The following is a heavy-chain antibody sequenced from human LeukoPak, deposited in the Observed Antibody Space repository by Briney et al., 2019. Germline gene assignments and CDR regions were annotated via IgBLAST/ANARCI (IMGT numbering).Heavy chain of an antibody. CDR1: GGSFSGYY. CDR2: INHSGST. Sequence: KTSETLSLTCAVYGGSFSGYYWSWIRQPPGKGLEWIGEINHSGSTNYNPSHKSRVTISVDTSKNQFSLKLSSVTAADTAVYYCARGRYSGYNYYYGMDVWGQGTTVTVSS. CDR3: ARGRYSGYNYYYGMDV. J-gene: IGHJ6*02. D-gene: IGHD5-12*01. V-gene: IGHV4-34*01.